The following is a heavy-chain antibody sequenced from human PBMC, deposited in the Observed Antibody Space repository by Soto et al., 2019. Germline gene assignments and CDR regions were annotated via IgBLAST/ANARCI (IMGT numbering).Heavy chain of an antibody. V-gene: IGHV3-30-3*01. CDR2: VSHDEGNT. Sequence: AGGSLRLSCVASGFTFSHNAMHWARQAPGKGLEWVALVSHDEGNTLFADSVKGRFTISRDNSKNTLYLQMNSLRPEDTAVYYCARLYGYIGTWYYFDYWGQGTPVTVSS. CDR1: GFTFSHNA. CDR3: ARLYGYIGTWYYFDY. J-gene: IGHJ4*02. D-gene: IGHD1-26*01.